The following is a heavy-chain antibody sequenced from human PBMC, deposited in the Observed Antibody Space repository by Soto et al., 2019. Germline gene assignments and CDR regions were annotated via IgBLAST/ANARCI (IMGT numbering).Heavy chain of an antibody. CDR2: INPNSGST. Sequence: ASVKVSCKASGYTFTGYYMHWVRQAPGQGLEWMGWINPNSGSTNYAQKFQGWVTMTRDTSISTAYMELSRLRSDDTAVYYCARGPRAHYDFWSGYYSPASRMDYWGQGTLVTVSS. CDR3: ARGPRAHYDFWSGYYSPASRMDY. J-gene: IGHJ4*02. CDR1: GYTFTGYY. D-gene: IGHD3-3*01. V-gene: IGHV1-2*04.